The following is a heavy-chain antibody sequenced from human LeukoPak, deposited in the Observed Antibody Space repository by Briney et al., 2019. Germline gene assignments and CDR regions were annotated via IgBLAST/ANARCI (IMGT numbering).Heavy chain of an antibody. CDR1: GGSISSYY. V-gene: IGHV4-59*12. D-gene: IGHD3-9*01. Sequence: SETLSLTCTVSGGSISSYYWSWIRQPPGKGLEWIGYIYYSGSTNYNPSLKSRVTISVDTSKNQFSLKLSSVTAADTAVYYCARERYFDWSDYYMDVWGKGTTVTISS. CDR3: ARERYFDWSDYYMDV. J-gene: IGHJ6*03. CDR2: IYYSGST.